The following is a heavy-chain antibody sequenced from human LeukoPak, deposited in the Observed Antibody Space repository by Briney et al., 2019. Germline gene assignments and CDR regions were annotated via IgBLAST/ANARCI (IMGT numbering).Heavy chain of an antibody. CDR3: ARFLADYYDSSGYSNWFDP. CDR2: IIPIFGTA. Sequence: SVKVSCKASGGTFSSYAISWVRQAPGQGLEWMGGIIPIFGTANYAQKFQGRVSITADESTSTAYMELSSLRSEDTAMYYCARFLADYYDSSGYSNWFDPWGQGTLVTVSS. CDR1: GGTFSSYA. V-gene: IGHV1-69*01. D-gene: IGHD3-22*01. J-gene: IGHJ5*02.